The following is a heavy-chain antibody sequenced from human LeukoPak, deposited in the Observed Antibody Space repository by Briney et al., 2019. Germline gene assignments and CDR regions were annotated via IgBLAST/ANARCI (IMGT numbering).Heavy chain of an antibody. CDR1: GCSISSRSYY. CDR2: IYYSGST. CDR3: AIQRLDGTDV. J-gene: IGHJ6*02. Sequence: PSETLSLTCTVSGCSISSRSYYWGRIRQPPGKGLEWIWRIYYSGSTYYNASLKSRATTSVDTSKYQFSLKLTSMTAAATAEYCCAIQRLDGTDVWGQGITVTVSS. V-gene: IGHV4-39*01. D-gene: IGHD6-19*01.